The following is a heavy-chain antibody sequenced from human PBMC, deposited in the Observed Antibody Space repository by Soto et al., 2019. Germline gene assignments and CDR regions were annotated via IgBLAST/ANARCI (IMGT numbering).Heavy chain of an antibody. D-gene: IGHD6-13*01. Sequence: EVQRVESGGGLVQPGGSLRLSCAASGFTVSSYHMSWVRQAPGKGLEWVSIIYSAGSADFADSVKGRFTISRDNSKNTLYLQMSSLRAEDTAVYYCTRVYSSSYHYFDYWGQGTLVTVSS. J-gene: IGHJ4*02. V-gene: IGHV3-66*01. CDR2: IYSAGSA. CDR3: TRVYSSSYHYFDY. CDR1: GFTVSSYH.